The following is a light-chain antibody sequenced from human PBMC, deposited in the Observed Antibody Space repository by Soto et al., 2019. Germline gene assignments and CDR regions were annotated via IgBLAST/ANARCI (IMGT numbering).Light chain of an antibody. CDR3: QQYNKWPLT. CDR2: GAS. Sequence: IVLRQSPGTLSLSPGERATLSCRASQSVSIGVAWYQQTPGQAPRLLIYGASTRATGIPVTFSGSASGTEFTLSISRLQSEDYTVYYCQQYNKWPLTFGQGTKVDIK. V-gene: IGKV3-15*01. J-gene: IGKJ1*01. CDR1: QSVSIG.